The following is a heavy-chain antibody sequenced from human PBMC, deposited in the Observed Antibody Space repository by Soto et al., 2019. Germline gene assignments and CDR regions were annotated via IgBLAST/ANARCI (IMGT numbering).Heavy chain of an antibody. CDR1: GFTFSSYA. CDR2: ISGSGGST. Sequence: GGSLRLSCAASGFTFSSYAMSWVRQAPGKGLEWVSAISGSGGSTYYADSVKGRFTISRDNSKKTLYLQMNSLRAEDTAVYYCAKDLTSTIAVAAPQWELSYYYYYGMDVWGQGTTVTVSS. CDR3: AKDLTSTIAVAAPQWELSYYYYYGMDV. D-gene: IGHD6-19*01. V-gene: IGHV3-23*01. J-gene: IGHJ6*02.